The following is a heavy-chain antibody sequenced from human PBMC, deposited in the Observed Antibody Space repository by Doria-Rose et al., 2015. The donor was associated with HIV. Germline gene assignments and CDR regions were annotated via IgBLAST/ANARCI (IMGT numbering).Heavy chain of an antibody. D-gene: IGHD6-13*01. Sequence: QITLKESGPVLVKPTETPTLTCTVSGVSLSSPGMGVSWIRQPPGKALEWLANIFSDDERSYNTSLKSRLTISRGTSKSQVVPTMTDMDPVDTATYYCARIKSSRWYHKYYFDFWGQGTLVIVS. V-gene: IGHV2-26*01. CDR1: GVSLSSPGMG. J-gene: IGHJ4*02. CDR3: ARIKSSRWYHKYYFDF. CDR2: IFSDDER.